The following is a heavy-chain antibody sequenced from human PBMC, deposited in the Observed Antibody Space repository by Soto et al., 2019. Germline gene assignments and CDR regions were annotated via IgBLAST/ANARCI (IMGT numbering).Heavy chain of an antibody. CDR1: GYTFTSYG. V-gene: IGHV1-18*01. CDR2: ISAYNGNT. J-gene: IGHJ4*02. Sequence: ASVKVSCKASGYTFTSYGISWVRQAPGQGLEWMGWISAYNGNTNYAQKLQGRVTMTTDTSTSTAYMELRSLRSDDTAVYYCARDHRPSVVVITQSSDYWGQGTLVTVS. CDR3: ARDHRPSVVVITQSSDY. D-gene: IGHD3-22*01.